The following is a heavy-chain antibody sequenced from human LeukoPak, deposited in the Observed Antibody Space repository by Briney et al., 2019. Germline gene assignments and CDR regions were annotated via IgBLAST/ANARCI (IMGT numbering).Heavy chain of an antibody. D-gene: IGHD2-21*02. CDR3: ATVGCGGACLAYFDF. V-gene: IGHV1-24*01. J-gene: IGHJ4*02. CDR2: FDNEDDRP. CDR1: GYTLNELS. Sequence: ASVKVSCKISGYTLNELSIHWVRQAVGKGLEWLGGFDNEDDRPLYAQKFLGRVTMTEDPSTDTAFMELTSLTSDDTAVYFCATVGCGGACLAYFDFWGQGTLITVSS.